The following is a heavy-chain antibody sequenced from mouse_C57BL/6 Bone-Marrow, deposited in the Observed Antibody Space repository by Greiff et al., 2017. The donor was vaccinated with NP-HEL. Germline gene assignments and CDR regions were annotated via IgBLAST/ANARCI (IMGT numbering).Heavy chain of an antibody. CDR2: ISSGSSTI. D-gene: IGHD1-1*01. CDR1: GFTFSDYG. Sequence: EVKLMESGGGLVKPGGSLKLSCAASGFTFSDYGMHWVRQAPEKGLEWVAYISSGSSTIYYADTVKGRFTISRDNAKNTLFLQMTSLRSEDTAMYYCARGYYGSPHYYAMDYWGQGTSVTVSS. V-gene: IGHV5-17*01. CDR3: ARGYYGSPHYYAMDY. J-gene: IGHJ4*01.